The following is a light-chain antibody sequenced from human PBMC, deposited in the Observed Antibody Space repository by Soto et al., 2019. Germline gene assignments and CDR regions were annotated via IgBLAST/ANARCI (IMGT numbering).Light chain of an antibody. V-gene: IGLV2-14*01. Sequence: QSVLTQPASVSASPGQSITISCTGTSSDVGGYNYVSWYQQHPGKAPKLMIYEVSNRPSGVSNRFSGSKSGNTASLTISGLQAEDEADYYCSSYTSSNTLVFGTGTKGTVL. CDR2: EVS. J-gene: IGLJ1*01. CDR3: SSYTSSNTLV. CDR1: SSDVGGYNY.